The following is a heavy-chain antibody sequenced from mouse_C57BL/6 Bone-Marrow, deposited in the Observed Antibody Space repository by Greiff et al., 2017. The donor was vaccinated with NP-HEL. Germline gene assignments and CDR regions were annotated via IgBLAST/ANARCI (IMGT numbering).Heavy chain of an antibody. CDR2: INPSTGGT. V-gene: IGHV1-42*01. CDR1: GYSFTGYY. CDR3: ARSYYSGYFDV. D-gene: IGHD1-1*01. Sequence: EVQVVESGPELVKPGASVKISCKASGYSFTGYYMNWVKQSPEKSLEWIGEINPSTGGTTYNQKFKAKATLTVDKSSSTAYMQLKSLTSEDSAVYYCARSYYSGYFDVWGTGTTVTVSS. J-gene: IGHJ1*03.